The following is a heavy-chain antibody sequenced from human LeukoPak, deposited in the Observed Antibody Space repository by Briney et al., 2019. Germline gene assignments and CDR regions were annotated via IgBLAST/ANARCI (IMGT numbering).Heavy chain of an antibody. CDR1: GYTFTGYY. J-gene: IGHJ4*02. Sequence: GASVKVSCKTSGYTFTGYYMHWVRQAPGQGLEWMGRINPNSGGTNYAQKFQGRVTMTRDTSISTAYMELSRLRSDDTAVYYCARDRSEVSFDYWGQGTLVTVSS. V-gene: IGHV1-2*06. CDR2: INPNSGGT. CDR3: ARDRSEVSFDY.